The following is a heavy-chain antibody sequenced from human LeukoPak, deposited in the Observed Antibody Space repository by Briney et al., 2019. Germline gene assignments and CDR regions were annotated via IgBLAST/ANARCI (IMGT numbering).Heavy chain of an antibody. CDR1: GGSVSSGGYS. J-gene: IGHJ4*02. CDR3: ARYYYDSSGYFRYFDS. Sequence: PSQTLSLTCAVSGGSVSSGGYSWSWIRQPPGKGLEWIGYIYHSGSTYYNPSLKSRVTISVDRSKNQFSLNLSSVTAADTAVYYCARYYYDSSGYFRYFDSWGQGTLATVSS. D-gene: IGHD3-22*01. V-gene: IGHV4-30-2*01. CDR2: IYHSGST.